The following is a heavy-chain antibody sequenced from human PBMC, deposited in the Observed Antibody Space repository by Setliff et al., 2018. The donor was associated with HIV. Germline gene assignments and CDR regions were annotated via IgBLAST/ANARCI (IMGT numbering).Heavy chain of an antibody. CDR1: GFSLSTSGVA. D-gene: IGHD2-2*01. Sequence: SGPTLVNPTQTLTLTCTFSGFSLSTSGVAVGWIRQPPGKALEWLARIDWDDDKYCSTSLKTRLTISKDTSKNQVVLTMTNMDPVDTATYYCTRSPIVVLPAPAFDIWGQGTMVTVSS. CDR2: IDWDDDK. J-gene: IGHJ3*02. V-gene: IGHV2-70*11. CDR3: TRSPIVVLPAPAFDI.